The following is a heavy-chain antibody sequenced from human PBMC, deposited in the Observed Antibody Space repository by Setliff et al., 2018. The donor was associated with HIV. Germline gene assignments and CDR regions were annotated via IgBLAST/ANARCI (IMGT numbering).Heavy chain of an antibody. Sequence: GGSLRLSCAASGFTFSNAWMSWVRQAPGKGLEWVGRIKSKTDGGTTDYAAPVKGRFTISRDNAKKSLYLQMNSLRAEDTAVYYCARCPPRVYGEDYWGQGTLVTVSS. J-gene: IGHJ4*02. CDR2: IKSKTDGGTT. CDR1: GFTFSNAW. D-gene: IGHD4-17*01. V-gene: IGHV3-15*01. CDR3: ARCPPRVYGEDY.